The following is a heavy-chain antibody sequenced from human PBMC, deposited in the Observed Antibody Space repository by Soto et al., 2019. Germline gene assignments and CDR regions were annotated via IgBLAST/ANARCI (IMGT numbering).Heavy chain of an antibody. CDR3: AKGGAIVAAGTRVYLYNAMDG. CDR1: GYTFTGYY. Sequence: ASVKVSCKASGYTFTGYYVHWVRQAPGQGLEWMGWINPNSGDTYLAQRFQGRVTMNRDTSIGTAYMELRGLTSDDTAEYYCAKGGAIVAAGTRVYLYNAMDGWGQGTTVTASS. V-gene: IGHV1-2*02. D-gene: IGHD1-26*01. CDR2: INPNSGDT. J-gene: IGHJ6*02.